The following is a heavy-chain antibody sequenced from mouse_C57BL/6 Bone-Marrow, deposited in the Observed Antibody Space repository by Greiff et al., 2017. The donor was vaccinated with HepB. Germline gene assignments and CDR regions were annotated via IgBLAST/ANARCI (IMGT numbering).Heavy chain of an antibody. D-gene: IGHD1-1*01. Sequence: VQLQQSGPVLVKPGASVKMSCKASGYTFTDYYMNWVKQSHGKSLEWIGVINPYNGGTSYNQKFKGKATLTVDKSSSTAYMELNSLTSEDSAVYYCARNGSPYWYFDVWGTGTTVTVSS. V-gene: IGHV1-19*01. CDR1: GYTFTDYY. CDR2: INPYNGGT. J-gene: IGHJ1*03. CDR3: ARNGSPYWYFDV.